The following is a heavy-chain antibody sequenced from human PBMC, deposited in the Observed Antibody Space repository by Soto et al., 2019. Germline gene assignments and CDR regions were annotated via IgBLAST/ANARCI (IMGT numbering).Heavy chain of an antibody. CDR3: ARVIEAXXXYGMDV. J-gene: IGHJ6*02. CDR2: SYSGGTT. V-gene: IGHV3-53*01. D-gene: IGHD3-16*02. CDR1: GFTVSRNY. Sequence: PGGSLRLSCAASGFTVSRNYVSWVRQAPGKGLAWVSLSYSGGTTDDADPVKGRFTISRDNSKNTLYLQMNSLRAEDTAVYYCARVIEAXXXYGMDVWGQGTTVTVSS.